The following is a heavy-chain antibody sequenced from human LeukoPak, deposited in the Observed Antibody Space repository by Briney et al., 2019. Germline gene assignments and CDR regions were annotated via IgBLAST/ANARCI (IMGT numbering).Heavy chain of an antibody. D-gene: IGHD1-26*01. CDR1: GYRFSIYW. CDR2: IYPGDSDI. Sequence: GESLKISCKGSGYRFSIYWIAWVRQMPGKGLEWMGIIYPGDSDIRYSPSFQGQVTISADKSISTAFLQWSSLKASDTAMYCCATSLGGYYGYCDYWGQGTLVTVSS. CDR3: ATSLGGYYGYCDY. V-gene: IGHV5-51*01. J-gene: IGHJ4*02.